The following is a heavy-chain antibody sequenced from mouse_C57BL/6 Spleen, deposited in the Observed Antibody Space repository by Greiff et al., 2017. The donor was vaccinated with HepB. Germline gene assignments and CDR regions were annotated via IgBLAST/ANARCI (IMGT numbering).Heavy chain of an antibody. Sequence: QVQLQQPGAELVRPGTSVKLSCKASGYTFTSYWMHWVKQRPGQGLEWIGVIDPSDSYTNYNQKFKGKATLTVDTSSSTAYMQLSSLTSEDAAVYYWARNYAFAYWGQGTLVTVSA. CDR2: IDPSDSYT. CDR3: ARNYAFAY. V-gene: IGHV1-59*01. D-gene: IGHD1-1*02. CDR1: GYTFTSYW. J-gene: IGHJ3*01.